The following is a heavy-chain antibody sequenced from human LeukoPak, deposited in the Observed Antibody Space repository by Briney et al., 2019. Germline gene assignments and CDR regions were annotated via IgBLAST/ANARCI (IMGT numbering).Heavy chain of an antibody. J-gene: IGHJ4*02. V-gene: IGHV3-23*01. Sequence: GGSLRLSCAVSGITLSNYAMTWVRQAPGKGLEWVSAISDSGGGTFYADSVKGRFTISRDNSKNTLYLQMNSLRAEDTAVYYCAKDSNTAIPHFHYWGQGTLVTVSS. CDR3: AKDSNTAIPHFHY. CDR1: GITLSNYA. CDR2: ISDSGGGT. D-gene: IGHD5-18*01.